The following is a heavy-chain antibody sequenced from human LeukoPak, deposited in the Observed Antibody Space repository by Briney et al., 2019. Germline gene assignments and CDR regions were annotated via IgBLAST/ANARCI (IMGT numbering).Heavy chain of an antibody. CDR3: AKGRSLSGYNYGYDY. V-gene: IGHV3-23*01. J-gene: IGHJ4*02. D-gene: IGHD5-18*01. Sequence: GGSLRLSCAASGFTFSSYVMTWVRQAPGKGLEWVSSISGSGGSTFYADSVKGRFTISRDNSKNTLYLQMNSLRAEDTAVYYCAKGRSLSGYNYGYDYWGQGTLVTVSS. CDR2: ISGSGGST. CDR1: GFTFSSYV.